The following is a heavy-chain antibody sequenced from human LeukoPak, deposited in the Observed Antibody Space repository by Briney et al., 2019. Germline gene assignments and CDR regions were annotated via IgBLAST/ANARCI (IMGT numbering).Heavy chain of an antibody. CDR3: ARAPHYYDFWSGYDTFDY. J-gene: IGHJ4*02. D-gene: IGHD3-3*01. CDR1: GLTFSSHW. CDR2: ITNDGSST. V-gene: IGHV3-74*01. Sequence: GGSLRLSCAASGLTFSSHWMHWVRQAPGKGLVWVSRITNDGSSTTYADSVKGRFTISRDNAKNMLYLQVNSLRAEDTAVYYCARAPHYYDFWSGYDTFDYWGQGTLVTVSS.